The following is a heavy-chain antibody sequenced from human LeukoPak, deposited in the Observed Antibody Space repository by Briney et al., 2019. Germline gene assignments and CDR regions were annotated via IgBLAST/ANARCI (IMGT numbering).Heavy chain of an antibody. V-gene: IGHV3-23*01. CDR3: AKDPGPPLAYCGGDCYSDAFDI. CDR2: ISGSGGST. J-gene: IGHJ3*02. D-gene: IGHD2-21*02. Sequence: PGGSLRLSCAASGFTFNNYAMNWVRQAPGKGLEWVSVISGSGGSTYYADSVKGRFTISRDNSKNTLYLQMNSLRAEDTAVYYCAKDPGPPLAYCGGDCYSDAFDIWGQGTMVTVSS. CDR1: GFTFNNYA.